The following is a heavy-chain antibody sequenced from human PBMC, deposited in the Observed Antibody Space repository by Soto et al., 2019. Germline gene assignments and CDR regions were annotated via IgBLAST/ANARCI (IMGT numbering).Heavy chain of an antibody. CDR3: AKARDLPDIVLMVYAWDY. CDR1: GFTFSSYA. V-gene: IGHV3-23*01. CDR2: ISGSGGST. J-gene: IGHJ4*02. D-gene: IGHD2-8*01. Sequence: GGSLRLSCAASGFTFSSYAMSWVRQAPGKGLEWVSAISGSGGSTYYADSVKGRFTISRDNSKNTLYLQMNSLRAEDTAVYYCAKARDLPDIVLMVYAWDYWGQGTLVTVSS.